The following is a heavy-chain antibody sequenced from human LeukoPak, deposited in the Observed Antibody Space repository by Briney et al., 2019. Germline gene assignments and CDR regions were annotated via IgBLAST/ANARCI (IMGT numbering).Heavy chain of an antibody. J-gene: IGHJ4*02. CDR3: ARGFPPRILYDSSGYYSYYFDY. CDR1: GGTFSSYA. D-gene: IGHD3-22*01. Sequence: GASVKVSCKASGGTFSSYAISWVRQAPGQGLEWMGGIIPIFGTANYAQKFQGRVSMTTDTSTSTAYMELRSLRSDDTAVYYCARGFPPRILYDSSGYYSYYFDYWGQGTLVTVSS. CDR2: IIPIFGTA. V-gene: IGHV1-69*05.